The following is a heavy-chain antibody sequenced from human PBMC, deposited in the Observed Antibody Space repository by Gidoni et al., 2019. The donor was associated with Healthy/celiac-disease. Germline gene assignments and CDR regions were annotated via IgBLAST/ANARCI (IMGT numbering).Heavy chain of an antibody. V-gene: IGHV3-33*01. CDR3: ARGLAGGKLLRNPKGIDY. Sequence: QVQLVESGGGVVQPGRSLRLSCAASGFTFSSYGLHWVRQAPGKGLEWVAVIWYDGSNKYYADSVQGRFTISRDNSKNTLYLQMTSLRAEDTAVYYCARGLAGGKLLRNPKGIDYWGQGTLVTVSS. CDR1: GFTFSSYG. D-gene: IGHD2-15*01. CDR2: IWYDGSNK. J-gene: IGHJ4*02.